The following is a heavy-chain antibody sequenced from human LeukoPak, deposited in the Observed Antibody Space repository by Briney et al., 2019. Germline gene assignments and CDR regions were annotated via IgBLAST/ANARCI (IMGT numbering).Heavy chain of an antibody. CDR1: GFTFSSYA. CDR2: ISYDGSNK. Sequence: PGRSLRLSCAASGFTFSSYAMHWVRQAPGKGLEWVAVISYDGSNKYYADSVKGRFTISRDNSKNTLYLQMNSLRAEDTAVYYCARRKSSSWYYFHYYYYYMDVWGKGTTVTISS. J-gene: IGHJ6*03. V-gene: IGHV3-30*04. CDR3: ARRKSSSWYYFHYYYYYMDV. D-gene: IGHD6-13*01.